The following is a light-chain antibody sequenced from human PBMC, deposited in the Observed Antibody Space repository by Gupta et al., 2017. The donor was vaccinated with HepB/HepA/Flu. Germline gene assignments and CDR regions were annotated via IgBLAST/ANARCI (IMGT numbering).Light chain of an antibody. CDR3: MQAIHWPWT. J-gene: IGKJ1*01. CDR1: QSLVHRDGNTY. V-gene: IGKV2-30*02. Sequence: DVVMTQSPVSLPVTLGLPATISCRSSQSLVHRDGNTYLNWFQQRPGQSPRRLIYRVSNRDSGVPDRFSGSGSGTDFTLRFSRVDAEDVGVYYCMQAIHWPWTFGQGTKVEI. CDR2: RVS.